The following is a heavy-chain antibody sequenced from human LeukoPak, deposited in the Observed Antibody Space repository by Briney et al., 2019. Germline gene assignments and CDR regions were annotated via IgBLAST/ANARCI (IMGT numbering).Heavy chain of an antibody. CDR3: ARLSSGWFPFDY. Sequence: SETLSLTCTVSGGSISSYYWSWIRQPPGKGLEWIGYIYYSGSTNYNPSLKSRVTISVDTSKNQFSLKLSSVTAADTAVYYCARLSSGWFPFDYWGQGTLVTVSP. V-gene: IGHV4-59*08. D-gene: IGHD6-19*01. CDR1: GGSISSYY. J-gene: IGHJ4*02. CDR2: IYYSGST.